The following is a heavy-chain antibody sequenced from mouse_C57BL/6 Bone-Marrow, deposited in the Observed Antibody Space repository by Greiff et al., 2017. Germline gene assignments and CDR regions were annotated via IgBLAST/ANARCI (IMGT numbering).Heavy chain of an antibody. CDR1: GFNIKNTY. V-gene: IGHV14-3*01. CDR2: IDPANGNT. J-gene: IGHJ1*03. Sequence: EVQLQQSVAELVRPGASVKLSCTASGFNIKNTYMHWVKQRPEQGLEWIGRIDPANGNTKYAPKFQGKATITADTSSNTAYLQLSSLTSEDTAIYCCAHYYGSSYGYFDVWGTGTTVTVSS. D-gene: IGHD1-1*01. CDR3: AHYYGSSYGYFDV.